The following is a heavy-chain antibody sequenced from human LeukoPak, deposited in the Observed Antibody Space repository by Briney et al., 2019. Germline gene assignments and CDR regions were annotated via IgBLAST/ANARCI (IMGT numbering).Heavy chain of an antibody. CDR1: GGSISSYY. CDR2: IYYSGST. J-gene: IGHJ6*03. D-gene: IGHD6-13*01. Sequence: SETLSLTCTVSGGSISSYYWSWIRQPPGKGLEWIGYIYYSGSTNYNPSLKSRVTISVDTSKNQFSLKLSSVTAADTAVYYCARDSGSSWPYYYYYYMDVWGKGTTVTVSS. CDR3: ARDSGSSWPYYYYYYMDV. V-gene: IGHV4-59*01.